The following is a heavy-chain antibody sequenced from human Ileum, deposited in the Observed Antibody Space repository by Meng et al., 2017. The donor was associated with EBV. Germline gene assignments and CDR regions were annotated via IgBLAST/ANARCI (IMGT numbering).Heavy chain of an antibody. CDR2: INHSGST. D-gene: IGHD3-22*01. V-gene: IGHV4-34*02. CDR1: GGFFSGYY. J-gene: IGHJ5*02. CDR3: AREARSSGYHPGIGP. Sequence: QAQLKLWGSGLLKPSETLSLPCAVYGGFFSGYYWSWIRQSPGKGLEWIGEINHSGSTNYNPSLKSRVTISVDTSKNQFSLKLTSVTAADTAVYYCAREARSSGYHPGIGPWGQGTLVTVSS.